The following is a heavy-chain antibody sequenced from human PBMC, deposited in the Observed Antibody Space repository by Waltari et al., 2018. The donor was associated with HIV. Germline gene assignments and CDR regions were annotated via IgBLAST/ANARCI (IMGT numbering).Heavy chain of an antibody. CDR1: GSTSRTHG. Sequence: QAQLVESGGGVVHPGGSLSLYGAALGSTSRTHGIHRVRQAPGKGLEWMAFISSDGNNEYYADSVKGRFTVSRDNSRNTLHLLMDSLRVEDTAIYYCAKSLFGVVKYQNLFDYWAQGTLVTVSS. V-gene: IGHV3-30*18. CDR3: AKSLFGVVKYQNLFDY. D-gene: IGHD3-3*01. CDR2: ISSDGNNE. J-gene: IGHJ4*02.